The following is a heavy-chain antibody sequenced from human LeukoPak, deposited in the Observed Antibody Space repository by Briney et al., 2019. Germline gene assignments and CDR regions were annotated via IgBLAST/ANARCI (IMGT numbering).Heavy chain of an antibody. D-gene: IGHD3-9*01. CDR1: RGSISSYY. CDR2: IYYSGST. Sequence: SETLSLTCTVSRGSISSYYWSWIRQPPGKGLEWIGYIYYSGSTNYNPSLKSRVTISVDTSKNQFSLKLSSVTAADTAVYYCARDQGDILTGYFRSSVGAFDIWGQGTMVTVSS. J-gene: IGHJ3*02. CDR3: ARDQGDILTGYFRSSVGAFDI. V-gene: IGHV4-59*01.